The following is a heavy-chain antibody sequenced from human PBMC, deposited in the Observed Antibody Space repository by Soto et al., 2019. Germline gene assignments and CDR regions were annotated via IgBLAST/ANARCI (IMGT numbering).Heavy chain of an antibody. Sequence: PGGSLRLSCAASGFTFSSYGMHWVRQAPGKGLEWVAVISYDGSNKYYADSVKGRFTISRDNSKNTLYLQMNSLRAEDTAVYYCAGPRTTVTTYYYYGMDVWGQGTTVTVSS. V-gene: IGHV3-30*03. CDR2: ISYDGSNK. CDR3: AGPRTTVTTYYYYGMDV. J-gene: IGHJ6*02. D-gene: IGHD4-17*01. CDR1: GFTFSSYG.